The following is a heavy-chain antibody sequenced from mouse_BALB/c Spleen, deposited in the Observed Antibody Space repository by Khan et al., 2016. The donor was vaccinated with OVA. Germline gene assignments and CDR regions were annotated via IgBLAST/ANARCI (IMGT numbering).Heavy chain of an antibody. CDR3: ARRGYGNYWFAY. CDR1: GFNIKDYY. J-gene: IGHJ3*01. D-gene: IGHD2-1*01. V-gene: IGHV14-1*02. Sequence: VRLQQSGAELVRPGALVKLSCKASGFNIKDYYMPWLKQRPEQGLEWIGWIDPENDNTIYDPKFQGKASITADTSSNTAYLQLSSLTSEDTAVYYCARRGYGNYWFAYWGQGTLVTVSA. CDR2: IDPENDNT.